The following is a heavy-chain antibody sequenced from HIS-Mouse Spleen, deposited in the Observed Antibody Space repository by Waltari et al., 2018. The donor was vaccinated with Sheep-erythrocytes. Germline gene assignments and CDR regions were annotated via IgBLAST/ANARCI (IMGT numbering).Heavy chain of an antibody. CDR1: GFTFSSYA. Sequence: EVQLLESGGGLVQPGGSLRLSCAASGFTFSSYAMSWVRQAPGKGLEWFAAMSCSGGSTYYADSVKGRFTISRDNSKNTLYLQMNSLRAEDTAVYYCAKQTLRRTYFDYWGQGTLVTVSS. D-gene: IGHD4-17*01. V-gene: IGHV3-23*01. CDR2: MSCSGGST. CDR3: AKQTLRRTYFDY. J-gene: IGHJ4*02.